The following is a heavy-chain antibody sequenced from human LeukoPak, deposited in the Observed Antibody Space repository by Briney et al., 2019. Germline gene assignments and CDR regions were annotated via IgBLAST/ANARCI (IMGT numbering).Heavy chain of an antibody. D-gene: IGHD6-25*01. CDR3: ARRLRFCDNSSGYRIGYFLDP. CDR1: TVSIVTSRYG. Sequence: LSLARSLVTVSIVTSRYGSGSGRQPRGKWRGWVGDVPVRGSTYNNPSLRSRVSISVDTSKNQFSLKLNSVTVADTAVYYCARRLRFCDNSSGYRIGYFLDPWGQGTLVSASS. J-gene: IGHJ5*02. CDR2: VPVRGST. V-gene: IGHV4-39*01.